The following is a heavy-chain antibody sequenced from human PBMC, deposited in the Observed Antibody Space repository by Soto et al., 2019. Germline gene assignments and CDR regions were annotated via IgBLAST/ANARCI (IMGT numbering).Heavy chain of an antibody. CDR2: IYYSGST. Sequence: PSETLSLTCTVSGGSVSSGSYYWSWIRQPPGKGLEWIGYIYYSGSTNYNPSLKSRVTISVDTSKNQFSLKLSSVTAADTAVYYCARDSVVTTGFDYWGQGPLVTVSS. J-gene: IGHJ4*02. CDR3: ARDSVVTTGFDY. V-gene: IGHV4-61*01. CDR1: GGSVSSGSYY. D-gene: IGHD4-4*01.